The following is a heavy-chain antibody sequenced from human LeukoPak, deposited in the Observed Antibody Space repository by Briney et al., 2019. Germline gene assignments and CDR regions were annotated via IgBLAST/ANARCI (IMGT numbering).Heavy chain of an antibody. J-gene: IGHJ4*02. V-gene: IGHV3-48*04. Sequence: GGSLRLSCAASGFTFSSYSMNWVRQAPGKGLEWVSYISSSGSTIYYADSVKGRFTISRDNAKNSLYLQMNSLRAEDTAVYYCARAMIVVDPFDYWGQGTLVTVSS. CDR1: GFTFSSYS. CDR3: ARAMIVVDPFDY. CDR2: ISSSGSTI. D-gene: IGHD3-22*01.